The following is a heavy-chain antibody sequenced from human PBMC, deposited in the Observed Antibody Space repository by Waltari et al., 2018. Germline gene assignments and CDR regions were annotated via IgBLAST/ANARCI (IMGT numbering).Heavy chain of an antibody. J-gene: IGHJ4*02. V-gene: IGHV3-23*01. D-gene: IGHD3-16*01. CDR3: ATFKGDY. CDR1: GFPFSTYS. Sequence: EVQLLESGGGLVQPGGSLRLSCPASGFPFSTYSMSWVRQVPGKGLEWVSSISGSGTGTYYADSVKGRFTISRDNSKNTLSLQMNSLRAEDTALYYCATFKGDYWGQGTLVTVSS. CDR2: ISGSGTGT.